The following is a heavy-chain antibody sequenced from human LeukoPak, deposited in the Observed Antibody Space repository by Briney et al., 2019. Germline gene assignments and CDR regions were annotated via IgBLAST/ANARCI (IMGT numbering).Heavy chain of an antibody. CDR1: GYTFTNHG. V-gene: IGHV1-18*01. CDR2: ISGYNGNT. Sequence: ASVKVSCKASGYTFTNHGISWVRQAPGQGLERMGWISGYNGNTNHAQKLQGRVTMTTDTSTSTAYMELRSLRSDDTAVYYCARSAVAGLSWFDYWGQGTLVTVSS. D-gene: IGHD6-19*01. CDR3: ARSAVAGLSWFDY. J-gene: IGHJ4*02.